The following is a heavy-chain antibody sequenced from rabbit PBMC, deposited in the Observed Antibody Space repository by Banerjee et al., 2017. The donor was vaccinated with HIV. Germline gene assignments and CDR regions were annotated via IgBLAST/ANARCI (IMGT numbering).Heavy chain of an antibody. CDR3: ARRDAYTISNDVYAFDP. CDR2: IYTSSGST. Sequence: QEQLEESGGDLVKPEGSLTLTCKASGFDFSSSYSMCWVRQAPGKGLEWIACIYTSSGSTYYASWAKGRFTITKTSSTTVTLQMTSLTAADTATYFCARRDAYTISNDVYAFDPWGQGTLVTVS. D-gene: IGHD1-1*01. V-gene: IGHV1S45*01. J-gene: IGHJ2*01. CDR1: GFDFSSSYS.